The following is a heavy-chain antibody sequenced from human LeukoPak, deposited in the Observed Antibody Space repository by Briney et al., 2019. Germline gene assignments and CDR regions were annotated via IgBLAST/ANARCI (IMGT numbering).Heavy chain of an antibody. CDR1: GGSISSYY. CDR2: IYYSGST. CDR3: ARGDYGDYVLQAFDI. Sequence: SETLSLTCTVPGGSISSYYWSWIRQPPGKGLEWIGYIYYSGSTNYNPSLKSRVTISVDTSKNQFSLKLSSVTAADTAVYYCARGDYGDYVLQAFDIWGQGTMVTVSS. V-gene: IGHV4-59*01. J-gene: IGHJ3*02. D-gene: IGHD4-17*01.